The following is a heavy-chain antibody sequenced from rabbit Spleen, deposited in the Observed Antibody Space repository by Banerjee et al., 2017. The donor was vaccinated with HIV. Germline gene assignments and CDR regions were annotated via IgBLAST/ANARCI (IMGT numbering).Heavy chain of an antibody. J-gene: IGHJ4*01. Sequence: QEQLVESGGGLVQPEGSLTLTCTASGFSFNRNYYICWVRQAPGKGLEWIGCINGGSSGSYYYANWAKGRFTISKTSSTTVTLQTTSLTAADTAIYFCARDDSGWSLSNFGLWGQGTLVTVS. CDR3: ARDDSGWSLSNFGL. CDR1: GFSFNRNYY. CDR2: INGGSSGSY. D-gene: IGHD4-1*01. V-gene: IGHV1S45*01.